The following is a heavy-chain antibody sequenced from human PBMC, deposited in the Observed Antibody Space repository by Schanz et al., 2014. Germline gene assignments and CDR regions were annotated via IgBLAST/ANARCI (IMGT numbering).Heavy chain of an antibody. J-gene: IGHJ6*02. V-gene: IGHV3-74*02. CDR1: GFTFSNYD. Sequence: EVQLVESGGGLVQPGGSLRLSCAASGFTFSNYDMHWVRQGPGKGLSWVSRIDGEGGDTRYADSVKGRFTISRDNAKGSVYLQINSLRAEDTAVYYCARGHYGLDVWGPGTSVTVSS. D-gene: IGHD3-10*01. CDR2: IDGEGGDT. CDR3: ARGHYGLDV.